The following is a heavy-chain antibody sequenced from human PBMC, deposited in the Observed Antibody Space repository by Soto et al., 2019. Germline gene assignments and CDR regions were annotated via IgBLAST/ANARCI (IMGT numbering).Heavy chain of an antibody. CDR1: GYTFTSYY. CDR3: ARGTYGSGSYDISGYYYGMDV. V-gene: IGHV1-46*01. CDR2: INPSGGST. D-gene: IGHD3-10*01. J-gene: IGHJ6*02. Sequence: GASVKVSCKASGYTFTSYYIHWVRQAPGQGLEWMGIINPSGGSTSYAQKFQGRVTMTRDTSTSTVYMELSSLRSEDTAVYYCARGTYGSGSYDISGYYYGMDVWGQGTTVTVSS.